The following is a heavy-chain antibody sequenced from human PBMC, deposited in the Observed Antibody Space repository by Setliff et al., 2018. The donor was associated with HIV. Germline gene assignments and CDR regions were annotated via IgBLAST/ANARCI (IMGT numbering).Heavy chain of an antibody. CDR1: GGSISGHY. J-gene: IGHJ1*01. Sequence: PSETLSLTCTVSGGSISGHYWSWIRQPPGRGLEWIGYIYSSGSTNFNPPLQSRVTISVDTSKNQLSLKLSSVTAADTAVYYCARARRAGSGPKYFQHWGQGTPVTVSS. D-gene: IGHD2-15*01. CDR3: ARARRAGSGPKYFQH. CDR2: IYSSGST. V-gene: IGHV4-4*09.